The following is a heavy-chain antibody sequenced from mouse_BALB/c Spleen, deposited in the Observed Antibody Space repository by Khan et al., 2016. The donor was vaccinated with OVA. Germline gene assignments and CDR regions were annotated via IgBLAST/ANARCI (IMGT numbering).Heavy chain of an antibody. D-gene: IGHD2-3*01. Sequence: EVQLVESGAELVKPGASVKLSCTASGFNIKDTYLHWVKQRPEQGLEWIGRIAPANGNTQYDPKLQGKATITSDTTSNTSYLQLNSLTAEDTAVYYCARSSYDPRDFEVWGAGTTVTVSS. CDR3: ARSSYDPRDFEV. CDR2: IAPANGNT. CDR1: GFNIKDTY. V-gene: IGHV14-3*02. J-gene: IGHJ1*01.